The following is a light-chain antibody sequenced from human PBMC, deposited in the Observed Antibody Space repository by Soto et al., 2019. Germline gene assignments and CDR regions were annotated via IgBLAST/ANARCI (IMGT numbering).Light chain of an antibody. CDR1: QSVSSSY. CDR3: QEHGNSPRT. J-gene: IGKJ1*01. Sequence: EIVLTQSPGTLSLSPGERATLSCRASQSVSSSYLAWYQQKPGQAPRLLIYGASSRATGIPDRFSGSGSGTDFTLTISRLEPEDFAVYYCQEHGNSPRTFGQGTKVEIK. CDR2: GAS. V-gene: IGKV3-20*01.